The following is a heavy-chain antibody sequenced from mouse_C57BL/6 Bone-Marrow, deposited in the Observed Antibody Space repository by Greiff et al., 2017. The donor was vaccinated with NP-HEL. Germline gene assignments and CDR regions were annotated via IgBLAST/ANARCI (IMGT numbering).Heavy chain of an antibody. Sequence: VKLQESGPELVKPGASVKISCKASGYAFSSSWMNWVKQRPGKGLEWIRRIYPGDGDTNYNGKFKGKATLTADKSSSTAYMQLSSLTSEDSAVYFCARVPSYYGSSYRYFDVWGTGTTVTVSS. CDR2: IYPGDGDT. CDR3: ARVPSYYGSSYRYFDV. J-gene: IGHJ1*03. V-gene: IGHV1-82*01. D-gene: IGHD1-1*01. CDR1: GYAFSSSW.